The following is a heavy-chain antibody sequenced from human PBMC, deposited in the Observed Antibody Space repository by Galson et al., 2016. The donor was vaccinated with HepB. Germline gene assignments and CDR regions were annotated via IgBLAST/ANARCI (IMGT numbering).Heavy chain of an antibody. D-gene: IGHD1-1*01. V-gene: IGHV3-64*01. CDR2: ISSNGGST. CDR3: AKRPSGTWGPFDY. Sequence: SLRLSCAASGFTFSSYVMHWVRQGPGKGLEYVSSISSNGGSTYYANSVKVRFAISRDNSESTLHLQMSSLGAEDTAVYYGAKRPSGTWGPFDYWGQGNRVIVSS. CDR1: GFTFSSYV. J-gene: IGHJ4*02.